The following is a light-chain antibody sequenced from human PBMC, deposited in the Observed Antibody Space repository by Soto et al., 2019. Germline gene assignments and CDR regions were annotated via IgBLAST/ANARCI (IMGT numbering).Light chain of an antibody. CDR2: DVS. CDR3: CSYAGSYIYVV. Sequence: QSVLTQPRSVSGSPGQSVTISCTGTSSDVGGYNYVSWYQQHPGKAPKLMIYDVSKRPSGVPDRFSGSKSGNTASLTISGLQAEDEADYYCCSYAGSYIYVVFGGGNKLTVL. J-gene: IGLJ2*01. CDR1: SSDVGGYNY. V-gene: IGLV2-11*01.